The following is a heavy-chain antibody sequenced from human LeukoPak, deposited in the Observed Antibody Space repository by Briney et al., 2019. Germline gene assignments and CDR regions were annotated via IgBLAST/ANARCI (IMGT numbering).Heavy chain of an antibody. CDR1: GFTFSTYA. V-gene: IGHV3-23*01. CDR2: VSDGGRST. CDR3: AKRGMTTIKEGFDY. Sequence: GGSLRLSCAASGFTFSTYAMSWVRQAPGKGLEWVSAVSDGGRSTYYADSVKGRFTISRDNSKNSLYLQMNSLRAEDTAVYYCAKRGMTTIKEGFDYWGQGTLVTVSS. D-gene: IGHD5-24*01. J-gene: IGHJ4*02.